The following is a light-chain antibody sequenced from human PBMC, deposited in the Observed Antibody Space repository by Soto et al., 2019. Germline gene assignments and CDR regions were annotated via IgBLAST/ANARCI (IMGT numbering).Light chain of an antibody. J-gene: IGLJ3*02. CDR3: VAWDDNLSARV. CDR2: MNN. Sequence: QLVLTQPPSLSGTPGQTVTISCIGSRSNIGSSIVHWYQQLPGTAPKHLIYMNNQRPSGVPDRFSGSKSGTSAALVISGLRSEDEADYYCVAWDDNLSARVFGGGTKLTVL. CDR1: RSNIGSSI. V-gene: IGLV1-47*01.